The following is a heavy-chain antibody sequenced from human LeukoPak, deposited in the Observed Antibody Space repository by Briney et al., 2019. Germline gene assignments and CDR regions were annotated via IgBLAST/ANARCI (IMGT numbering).Heavy chain of an antibody. Sequence: SETLSLTCTNSGGAISSYYWSWIRQPPGKGLEWIGDIYYSGSTNYNPPLKSRGTISVDTSKNQFSLKLSSVTAADPAVYYCARGTNYYGSGSYHFDYWGQGTLVTVSS. V-gene: IGHV4-59*01. CDR3: ARGTNYYGSGSYHFDY. D-gene: IGHD3-10*01. J-gene: IGHJ4*02. CDR1: GGAISSYY. CDR2: IYYSGST.